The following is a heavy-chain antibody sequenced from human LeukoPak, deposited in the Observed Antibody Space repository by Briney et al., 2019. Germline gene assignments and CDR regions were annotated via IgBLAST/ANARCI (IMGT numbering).Heavy chain of an antibody. J-gene: IGHJ5*02. CDR1: GGSISSSSYY. D-gene: IGHD6-19*01. Sequence: PSETLSLTCTVSGGSISSSSYYWGWIRQPPGKGLEWIGSIYYSGSTYYNPPLKSRVTISVDTSKNQFSLKLSSVTAADTAVYYCASGDGGSGWYRYSPNWFDPWGQGTLVTVSS. CDR2: IYYSGST. CDR3: ASGDGGSGWYRYSPNWFDP. V-gene: IGHV4-39*01.